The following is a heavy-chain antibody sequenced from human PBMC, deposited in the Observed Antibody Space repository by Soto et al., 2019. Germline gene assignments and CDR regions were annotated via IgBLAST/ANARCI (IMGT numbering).Heavy chain of an antibody. V-gene: IGHV4-61*01. Sequence: TSETLSLTCAVSGDSVSNDNYYWSWIRQPPGKGLEWIGYIYYSGTTNYNSYLKSRLSWSVDRSKNQFSLKLASVTAADTAVYFCARSQRGRTAFTFDYWGQGALVTVSS. CDR3: ARSQRGRTAFTFDY. J-gene: IGHJ4*02. D-gene: IGHD3-16*01. CDR2: IYYSGTT. CDR1: GDSVSNDNYY.